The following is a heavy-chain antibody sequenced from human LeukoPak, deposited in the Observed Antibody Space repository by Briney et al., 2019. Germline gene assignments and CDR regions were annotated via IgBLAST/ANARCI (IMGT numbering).Heavy chain of an antibody. J-gene: IGHJ6*02. CDR3: AKVDSTGDYYYYYGMDV. CDR2: ISGSGGST. Sequence: GGSLRLSCAASVFTFSSYAMSLVRQAPGKGLEWVSAISGSGGSTYYADSVKGRFTISRDNSKNTLYLQMNSLRAEDTAVYYCAKVDSTGDYYYYYGMDVWGQGTTVTVSS. V-gene: IGHV3-23*01. CDR1: VFTFSSYA. D-gene: IGHD4-4*01.